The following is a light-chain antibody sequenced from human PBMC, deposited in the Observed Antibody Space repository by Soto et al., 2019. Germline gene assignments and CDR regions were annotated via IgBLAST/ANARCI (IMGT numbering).Light chain of an antibody. CDR1: QSISGW. CDR2: DAS. Sequence: DIQRTQSPSTLSASVGDRVSITCRASQSISGWLAWYQQKPGKAPKLLIYDASTLESGVPSRFRGSGSGTYFTFTISRMNPEDVATYYCQQYENLPTFGQGTRLENK. CDR3: QQYENLPT. J-gene: IGKJ5*01. V-gene: IGKV1-5*01.